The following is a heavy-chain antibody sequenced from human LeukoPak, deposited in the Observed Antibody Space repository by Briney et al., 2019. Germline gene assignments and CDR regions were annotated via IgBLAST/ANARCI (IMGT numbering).Heavy chain of an antibody. CDR3: ARVPGPYSSSWSYYGMDV. CDR1: EFMFSKYA. D-gene: IGHD6-13*01. CDR2: VSASADST. J-gene: IGHJ6*02. Sequence: PGGSLRLSCAASEFMFSKYAMSWVSQAPGKGLEWVSAVSASADSTYYADSVKGRFIISRDNSKNTLFLQMNSLRAEDTAVYYCARVPGPYSSSWSYYGMDVWGQGTTVTVSS. V-gene: IGHV3-23*01.